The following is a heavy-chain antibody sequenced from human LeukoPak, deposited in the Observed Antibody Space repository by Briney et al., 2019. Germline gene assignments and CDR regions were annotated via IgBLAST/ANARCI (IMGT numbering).Heavy chain of an antibody. Sequence: SETLSLTCTVSGGSISSSSYSWGWIRQPPGKGLEWIGSIYYSGSTYYNPSLKSRVTISVDTSKNQFSLKLSSVTAADTAMYYCARQPPPFRGVIPEPNWFDPWGQGTLVTVSS. J-gene: IGHJ5*02. CDR2: IYYSGST. CDR3: ARQPPPFRGVIPEPNWFDP. D-gene: IGHD3-10*01. CDR1: GGSISSSSYS. V-gene: IGHV4-39*01.